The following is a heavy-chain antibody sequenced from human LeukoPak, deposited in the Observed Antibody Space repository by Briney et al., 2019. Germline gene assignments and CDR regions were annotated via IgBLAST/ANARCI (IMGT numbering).Heavy chain of an antibody. CDR1: GFTFSSYA. D-gene: IGHD2-2*01. CDR2: ISGSGGST. V-gene: IGHV3-23*01. J-gene: IGHJ4*02. Sequence: GGSLRLSCAASGFTFSSYAMSWVRQAPGKGLEWVSAISGSGGSTYYADSVKGRFTISRDNAKNSLYLQMNSLRAEDTAVYYCARCSSTSCYGGADYWGQGTLVTVSS. CDR3: ARCSSTSCYGGADY.